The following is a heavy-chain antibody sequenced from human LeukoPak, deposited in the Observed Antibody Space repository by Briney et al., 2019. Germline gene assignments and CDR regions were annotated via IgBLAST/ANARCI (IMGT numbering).Heavy chain of an antibody. J-gene: IGHJ4*02. Sequence: GGSLRLSCAASGFTFDDYGMSWVRQAPGKGLEWVSGINCNGGSTGYADSVKGRFTISRDNAKNSLYLQMNSLRAEDTALYYCARDRLPMTTVPYYFDYWGQGTLVTVSS. CDR2: INCNGGST. D-gene: IGHD4-17*01. CDR3: ARDRLPMTTVPYYFDY. CDR1: GFTFDDYG. V-gene: IGHV3-20*04.